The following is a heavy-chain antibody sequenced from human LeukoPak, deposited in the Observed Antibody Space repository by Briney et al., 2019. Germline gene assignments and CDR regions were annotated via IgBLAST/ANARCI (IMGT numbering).Heavy chain of an antibody. J-gene: IGHJ4*02. V-gene: IGHV4-39*01. Sequence: SETLSLTCTVSGGSISSSSYYWGWIRQPPGKGLEWIGSMYYSGITYYNPSLKSRVTTSVDTSKNQFTLKVSSVTAADTAVYYCARSNWDSNVGIDYWGQGILVIVSS. CDR2: MYYSGIT. D-gene: IGHD1-7*01. CDR3: ARSNWDSNVGIDY. CDR1: GGSISSSSYY.